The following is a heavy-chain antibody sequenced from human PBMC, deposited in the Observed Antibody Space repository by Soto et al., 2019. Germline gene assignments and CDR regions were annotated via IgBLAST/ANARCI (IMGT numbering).Heavy chain of an antibody. J-gene: IGHJ6*03. CDR2: MNPNSGNT. CDR3: ASGYSSSWYSAYYYYMDV. D-gene: IGHD6-13*01. Sequence: ASVKVSCKASGYTFTSYDINWVRQATGQGLEWMGWMNPNSGNTGYAQKFQGRVTMTRNTSISTAYMELSSLRSEETAVYYCASGYSSSWYSAYYYYMDVWGKGTTVTVSS. V-gene: IGHV1-8*01. CDR1: GYTFTSYD.